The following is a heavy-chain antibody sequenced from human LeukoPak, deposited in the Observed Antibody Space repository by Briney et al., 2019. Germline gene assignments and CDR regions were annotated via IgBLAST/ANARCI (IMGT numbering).Heavy chain of an antibody. CDR3: AKDKGGSSSGLVDY. J-gene: IGHJ4*02. CDR2: ISWNGGSI. D-gene: IGHD2-15*01. CDR1: GFTFDDYA. V-gene: IGHV3-9*01. Sequence: GGSLRLSCAASGFTFDDYAMHWVRQAPGKGLEWVSGISWNGGSIDYADSVKGRFTISRDNAKNSLYLQMNSLRAEDTAFYYCAKDKGGSSSGLVDYWGQGTLVTVSS.